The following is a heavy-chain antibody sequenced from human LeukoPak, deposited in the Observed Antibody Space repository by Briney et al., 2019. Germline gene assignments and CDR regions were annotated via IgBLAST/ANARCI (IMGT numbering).Heavy chain of an antibody. J-gene: IGHJ3*02. CDR1: DGSISRYY. Sequence: SETPSLTSTVSDGSISRYYWSRIRQPPRKGLERIGYIYYIGSTNYNPSLKSRVTISIDTSRNQFSLRLSSVTAADTAVYYCARDLVTVTKGFDIWGQGTMVSVSS. CDR3: ARDLVTVTKGFDI. V-gene: IGHV4-59*01. CDR2: IYYIGST. D-gene: IGHD4-17*01.